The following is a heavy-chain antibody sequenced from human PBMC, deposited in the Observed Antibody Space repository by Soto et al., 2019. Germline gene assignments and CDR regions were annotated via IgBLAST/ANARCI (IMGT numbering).Heavy chain of an antibody. Sequence: ASVKVSCKASGYTFTSYGISWVRQAPGQGLEWMGWISAYNGNTNYAQKLQGRVTMTTDTSTSTAYMELRSLRSDDTAVYYCARGYSSSXYPTKYVDTAMVAIFDYWGQGTLVTVSS. CDR2: ISAYNGNT. V-gene: IGHV1-18*04. CDR3: ARGYSSSXYPTKYVDTAMVAIFDY. CDR1: GYTFTSYG. D-gene: IGHD6-13*01. J-gene: IGHJ4*02.